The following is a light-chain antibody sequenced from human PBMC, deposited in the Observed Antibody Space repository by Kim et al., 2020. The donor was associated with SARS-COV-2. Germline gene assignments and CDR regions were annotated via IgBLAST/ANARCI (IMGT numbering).Light chain of an antibody. CDR2: AAS. CDR3: PQYYSYPLT. V-gene: IGKV1-8*01. J-gene: IGKJ4*01. CDR1: QGISSY. Sequence: SASTGDRVTITCRASQGISSYLAWYQQKPGKAPKLLIYAASTLQSGVPSRFSGSGSGTDFTLTISCLQSEDFATYYCPQYYSYPLTFGGGTKVEI.